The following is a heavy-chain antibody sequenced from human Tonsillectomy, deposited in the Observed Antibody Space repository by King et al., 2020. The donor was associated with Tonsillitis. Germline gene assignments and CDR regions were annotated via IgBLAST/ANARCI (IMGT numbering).Heavy chain of an antibody. V-gene: IGHV3-23*04. CDR3: AKIRRGTCDLLSADWNFDL. D-gene: IGHD1-14*01. J-gene: IGHJ2*01. CDR1: GFTFSSYA. CDR2: ITASGGNT. Sequence: VQLVESGGDLVQPGGSLTLSCTASGFTFSSYAMSWVRQVPGRGLEWVSSITASGGNTYYADSVKGQFCISRDNSKSTLFLQMNSLRLEGTALYYCAKIRRGTCDLLSADWNFDLWRRGTLVTVSS.